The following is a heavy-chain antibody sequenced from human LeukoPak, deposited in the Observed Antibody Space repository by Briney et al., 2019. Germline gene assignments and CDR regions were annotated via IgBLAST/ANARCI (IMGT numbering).Heavy chain of an antibody. D-gene: IGHD3-22*01. Sequence: GGSLRLSCAASGFTFSDYYMSWIRQAPGKGLEWISYISTSDNTTQYADSVKGRFTISRDNAKNSLYLQMNSLRAEDTAVYYCARGGGYYSPDAFDIWGQGTMVTVSS. CDR2: ISTSDNTT. CDR1: GFTFSDYY. V-gene: IGHV3-11*04. J-gene: IGHJ3*02. CDR3: ARGGGYYSPDAFDI.